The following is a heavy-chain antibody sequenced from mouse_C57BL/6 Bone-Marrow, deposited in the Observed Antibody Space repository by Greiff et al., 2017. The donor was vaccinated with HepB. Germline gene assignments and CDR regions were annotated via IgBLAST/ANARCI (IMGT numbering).Heavy chain of an antibody. CDR1: GYTFTGYW. CDR2: ILPGSGST. J-gene: IGHJ3*01. V-gene: IGHV1-9*01. Sequence: QVQLQQSGAELMKPGASVKLSCKATGYTFTGYWIEWVKQRPGHGLEWIGEILPGSGSTNDNEKFKGKATFTADTSSNTAYMQLSSLTTEDSAIYYCARGYDYDWFAYWGQGTLVTVSA. CDR3: ARGYDYDWFAY. D-gene: IGHD2-4*01.